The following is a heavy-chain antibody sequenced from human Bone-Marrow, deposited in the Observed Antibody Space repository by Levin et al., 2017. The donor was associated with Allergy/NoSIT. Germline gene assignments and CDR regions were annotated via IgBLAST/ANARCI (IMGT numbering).Heavy chain of an antibody. Sequence: LRLSCSVSGDSIDSNNYYWNWIWQPAGRGLEWIGRIYSSGITNYNPSLKSRLIMSIDTSKNQFSLKLTSVTAADTAVYYCAREFRSSDDILTAYYASFDSWGQGTLVTVSS. D-gene: IGHD3-9*01. CDR3: AREFRSSDDILTAYYASFDS. V-gene: IGHV4-61*02. CDR2: IYSSGIT. CDR1: GDSIDSNNYY. J-gene: IGHJ4*02.